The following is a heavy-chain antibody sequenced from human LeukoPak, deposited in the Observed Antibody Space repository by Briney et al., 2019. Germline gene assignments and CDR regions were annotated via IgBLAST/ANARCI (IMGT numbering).Heavy chain of an antibody. CDR1: GFTFSSYG. CDR3: ARDWDTYGDYEGGNAFDI. J-gene: IGHJ3*02. CDR2: IYSGGST. D-gene: IGHD4-17*01. Sequence: GGSLRLSCAASGFTFSSYGMSWVRQAPGKGLEWVSVIYSGGSTYYADSVKGRFTISRDNSKNTLYLQMNSLRAEDTAVYYCARDWDTYGDYEGGNAFDIWGQGTMVTVSS. V-gene: IGHV3-66*01.